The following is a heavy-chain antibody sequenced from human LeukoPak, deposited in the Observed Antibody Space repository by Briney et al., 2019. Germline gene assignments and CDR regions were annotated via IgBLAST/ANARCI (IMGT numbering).Heavy chain of an antibody. V-gene: IGHV3-30*02. CDR2: IRNDGSKK. D-gene: IGHD5-18*01. Sequence: GGSLRLSCAASEFSFSSSGMHWVRQAPAKGLEWVTFIRNDGSKKYYADSVKGRFTISRDNSKNTLYLKMNSLRAEDTAVYYCAKGDSYGYVRWGQGTLVTVSS. CDR3: AKGDSYGYVR. CDR1: EFSFSSSG. J-gene: IGHJ4*02.